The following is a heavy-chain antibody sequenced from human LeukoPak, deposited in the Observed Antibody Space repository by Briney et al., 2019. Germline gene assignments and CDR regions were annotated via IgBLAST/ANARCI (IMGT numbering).Heavy chain of an antibody. J-gene: IGHJ4*02. CDR1: GFTFSSYW. D-gene: IGHD3-16*01. V-gene: IGHV3-66*02. CDR2: IYSGDNT. CDR3: AGRRVLDASFDY. Sequence: GGSLRLSCAASGFTFSSYWMSWVRQAPGKGLEWVSVIYSGDNTYYVESVKGRFTISRDNSKNTLFLQMNRLRAEDTAVYYCAGRRVLDASFDYWGQGTLVTVSS.